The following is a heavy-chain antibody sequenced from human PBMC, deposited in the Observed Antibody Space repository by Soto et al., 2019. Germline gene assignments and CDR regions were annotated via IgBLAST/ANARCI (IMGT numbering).Heavy chain of an antibody. CDR3: ARVGGPRAYYYYYGMDV. V-gene: IGHV4-30-4*01. J-gene: IGHJ6*02. CDR1: GGSISIGDYY. Sequence: KPSETLSLTCTVSGGSISIGDYYWSCIRQPPGKGLEWIGYIYYSGSTYYNPSLKSRVTISVGTSKNQFSLNLSSVTAADTAVYYCARVGGPRAYYYYYGMDVWGQGTTVTVSS. CDR2: IYYSGST.